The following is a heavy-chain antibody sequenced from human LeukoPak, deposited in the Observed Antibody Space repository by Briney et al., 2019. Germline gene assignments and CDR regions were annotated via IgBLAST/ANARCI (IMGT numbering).Heavy chain of an antibody. V-gene: IGHV4-4*07. CDR3: ARQGYTASYYFLDY. J-gene: IGHJ4*02. Sequence: SETLSLTCTVSGGSIRSYYWGWVRQPAGKGLEWIGRIYTTGTTNYNPSLKRRLNISVDTSKNQFSLNLRSVIAADTAVYYCARQGYTASYYFLDYWSQGTLVTVSS. CDR1: GGSIRSYY. CDR2: IYTTGTT. D-gene: IGHD3-10*01.